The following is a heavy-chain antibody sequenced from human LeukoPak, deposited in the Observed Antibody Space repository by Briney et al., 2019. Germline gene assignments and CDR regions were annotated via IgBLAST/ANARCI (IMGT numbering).Heavy chain of an antibody. J-gene: IGHJ4*02. D-gene: IGHD5-12*01. CDR3: ARESGYDLDY. CDR2: IYTNGRT. CDR1: GNFISTGSYY. Sequence: SETLSLTCSVSGNFISTGSYYWSWIRQPAGKGLEWIGHIYTNGRTDYNPSLKSRVTISVDTSKNQFSLKLSSVTAADTAVYYCARESGYDLDYWGQGTLVTVSS. V-gene: IGHV4-61*09.